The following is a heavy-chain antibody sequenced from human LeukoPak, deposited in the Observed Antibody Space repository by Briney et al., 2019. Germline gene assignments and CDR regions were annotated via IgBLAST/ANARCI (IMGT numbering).Heavy chain of an antibody. CDR3: ARGRLGVSGYKDYLDY. J-gene: IGHJ4*02. D-gene: IGHD5-12*01. CDR2: INTYNGET. CDR1: GYILTNYG. V-gene: IGHV1-18*01. Sequence: ASVKVSCSSSGYILTNYGIYWVRQAPGQGLEWMGWINTYNGETDYAQNFQGGVTMTTDTSTSTAYMDLRSLTSDDTAVYYCARGRLGVSGYKDYLDYWGQGTLVTVSS.